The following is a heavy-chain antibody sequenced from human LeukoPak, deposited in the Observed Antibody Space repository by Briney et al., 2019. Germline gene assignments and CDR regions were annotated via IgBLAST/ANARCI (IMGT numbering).Heavy chain of an antibody. D-gene: IGHD3-10*01. CDR1: GFTFSSYW. J-gene: IGHJ4*02. Sequence: PGGSLRLSCAASGFTFSSYWMSWVRQAPGKGLEWVANIKQDGSEKYYADSVKGRFTISRDNAKNSLYLQMNSLGAEDTAVYYCARLALNYYGSGSFDYWGQGTLVTVSS. V-gene: IGHV3-7*01. CDR3: ARLALNYYGSGSFDY. CDR2: IKQDGSEK.